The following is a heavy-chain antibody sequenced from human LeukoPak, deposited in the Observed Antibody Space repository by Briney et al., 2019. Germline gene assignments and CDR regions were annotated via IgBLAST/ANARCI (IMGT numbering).Heavy chain of an antibody. CDR2: INQSGST. CDR1: GGTFSGYY. Sequence: SGTLSLTCAGSGGTFSGYYWSWVRQPPGKGLEWVGDINQSGSTNYNPSLNSRVTISVDTSKNQFYLKLSSVTAADTAVYYCARGPRRWYYGSGSQSDFEYWGQGTLVTVSS. D-gene: IGHD3-10*01. J-gene: IGHJ4*02. V-gene: IGHV4-34*01. CDR3: ARGPRRWYYGSGSQSDFEY.